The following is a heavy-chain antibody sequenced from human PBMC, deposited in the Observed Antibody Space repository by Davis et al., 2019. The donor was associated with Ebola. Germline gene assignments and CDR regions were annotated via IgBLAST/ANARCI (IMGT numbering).Heavy chain of an antibody. Sequence: MPSETLSLTCAVYGGSFSGYYWSWIRQPPGKGLEWIGYIFYSGSTNYNPSLKSRLTISVDTSKNQFSLKLSSVTAADTAVYYCARGIGLSAFDIWGQGTMVTVSS. D-gene: IGHD2-2*03. CDR3: ARGIGLSAFDI. V-gene: IGHV4-59*01. CDR2: IFYSGST. J-gene: IGHJ3*02. CDR1: GGSFSGYY.